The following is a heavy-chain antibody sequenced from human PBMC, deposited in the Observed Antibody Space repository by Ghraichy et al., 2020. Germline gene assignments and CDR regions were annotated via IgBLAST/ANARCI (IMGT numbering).Heavy chain of an antibody. J-gene: IGHJ3*02. Sequence: SETLSLTCTVSGGSISSGGYYWSWIRQHPGKGLEWIGYIYYSGSTYYNPSLKSRVTISVDTSKNQFSLKLSSVTAADTAVYYCARDSWWDYGDYGGDAFDIWGQGTMVTVSS. CDR2: IYYSGST. D-gene: IGHD4-17*01. CDR1: GGSISSGGYY. CDR3: ARDSWWDYGDYGGDAFDI. V-gene: IGHV4-31*03.